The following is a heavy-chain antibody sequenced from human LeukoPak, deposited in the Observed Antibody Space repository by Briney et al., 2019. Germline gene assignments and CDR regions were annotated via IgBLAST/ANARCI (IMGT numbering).Heavy chain of an antibody. J-gene: IGHJ4*02. CDR3: ARVRCSGGSCYTGFDY. CDR1: GYTFTGYY. D-gene: IGHD2-15*01. V-gene: IGHV1-2*02. Sequence: ASVKVSCKASGYTFTGYYMHWVRQAPGEGLEWMGWINPNSGGTNYAPKIQGRVTMTRDTSISTAYMELSRLRSDDTAVYYCARVRCSGGSCYTGFDYWGQGTLVTVSS. CDR2: INPNSGGT.